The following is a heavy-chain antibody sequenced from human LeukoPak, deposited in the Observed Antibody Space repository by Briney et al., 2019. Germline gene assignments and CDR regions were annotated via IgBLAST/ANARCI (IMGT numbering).Heavy chain of an antibody. V-gene: IGHV3-11*01. Sequence: GGSLRLSCAASGFTFSDYYMSWIRQAPGKGLEWVSYISSRENTIYYADSVKGRFTISRDSAKNSLYLQMNSLRAEDTAVYYCAKDKGSRSRYFDYWGQGTLVTVSS. CDR1: GFTFSDYY. J-gene: IGHJ4*02. CDR2: ISSRENTI. D-gene: IGHD6-13*01. CDR3: AKDKGSRSRYFDY.